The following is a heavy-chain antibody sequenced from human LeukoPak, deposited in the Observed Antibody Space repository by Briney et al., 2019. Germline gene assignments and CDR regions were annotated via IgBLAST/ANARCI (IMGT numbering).Heavy chain of an antibody. CDR1: GGSISSSSYY. CDR3: ARADSSSSSVHFDY. Sequence: SETLSLTCTVSGGSISSSSYYWGWLRQRPGKGLEWIGSIYYSGSTYYNPSLKSRVTISVDTSKNQFSLRLSSVTAADTAVYYCARADSSSSSVHFDYWGQGTLVTVSS. V-gene: IGHV4-39*01. D-gene: IGHD6-6*01. J-gene: IGHJ4*02. CDR2: IYYSGST.